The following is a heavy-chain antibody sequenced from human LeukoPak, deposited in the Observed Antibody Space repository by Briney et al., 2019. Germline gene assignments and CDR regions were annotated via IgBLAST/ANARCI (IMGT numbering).Heavy chain of an antibody. Sequence: GGSLRLSCAASRFTVSSNYMGWVRQAPGKGLEWVSVLYSDGTTYYPDSVKGRFTIPRDNSQNTLYLQLDSLRAEDTAVNYCARLYDRSAYGAFDIWGQGTMVTVSS. CDR2: LYSDGTT. V-gene: IGHV3-66*02. CDR1: RFTVSSNY. CDR3: ARLYDRSAYGAFDI. J-gene: IGHJ3*02. D-gene: IGHD3-22*01.